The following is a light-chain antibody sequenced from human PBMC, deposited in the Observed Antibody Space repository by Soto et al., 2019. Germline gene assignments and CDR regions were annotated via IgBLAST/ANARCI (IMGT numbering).Light chain of an antibody. CDR1: QDINNS. J-gene: IGKJ4*01. V-gene: IGKV1-33*01. CDR3: QQFDRLPLT. Sequence: DIQMTQSLSSLSASVGDRVTITCQASQDINNSLNWDQQRPGEAPKLLVYDASILEAGVPSRFSGRGFGTAFTLTISSLQPEDLATYFCQQFDRLPLTFGGGTKLELK. CDR2: DAS.